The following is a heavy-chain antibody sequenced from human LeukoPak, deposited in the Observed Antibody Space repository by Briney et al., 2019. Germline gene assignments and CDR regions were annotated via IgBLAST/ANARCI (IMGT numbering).Heavy chain of an antibody. CDR1: GFTFSSYS. CDR2: ISSSSYI. CDR3: ARSDVLRYFDWQNYFDY. D-gene: IGHD3-9*01. J-gene: IGHJ4*02. Sequence: GGSLRLSCAASGFTFSSYSMNWVRQAPGKGLEWVSSISSSSYIYYADSVKGRFTISRDNAKNSLYLLMNSLRAEDTAVYYCARSDVLRYFDWQNYFDYWGQGTLVTVSS. V-gene: IGHV3-21*01.